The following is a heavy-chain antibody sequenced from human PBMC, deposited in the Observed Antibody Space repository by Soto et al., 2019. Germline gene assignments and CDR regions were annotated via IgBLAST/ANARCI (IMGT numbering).Heavy chain of an antibody. J-gene: IGHJ4*02. CDR3: AKDTRAYYDFWSGYSN. V-gene: IGHV3-9*01. CDR2: ISWNSGSI. Sequence: PGGSLRLSCAASGFTFDDYAMHWVRQAPGKGLEWVSGISWNSGSIGYADSVKGRFTISRDNAKNSLYLQMNSLRAEDTALYYCAKDTRAYYDFWSGYSNWGQGTLVTGSS. CDR1: GFTFDDYA. D-gene: IGHD3-3*01.